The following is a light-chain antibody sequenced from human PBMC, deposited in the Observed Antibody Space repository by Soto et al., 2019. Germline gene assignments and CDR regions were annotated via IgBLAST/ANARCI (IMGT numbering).Light chain of an antibody. Sequence: EILMTQSPATLSVSRGERATLSCRASQSVSSNLAWYQQKPGQAPRLLIYGASTRATGIPARFSGSGSGTEFTLTISSLQSEDFAVYYCQQYNNWPPWTFDQGTKVDIK. J-gene: IGKJ1*01. CDR2: GAS. CDR1: QSVSSN. V-gene: IGKV3-15*01. CDR3: QQYNNWPPWT.